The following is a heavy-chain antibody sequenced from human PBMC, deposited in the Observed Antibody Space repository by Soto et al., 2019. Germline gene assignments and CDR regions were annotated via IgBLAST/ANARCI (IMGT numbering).Heavy chain of an antibody. CDR1: GYTFTSYD. CDR2: MNPNSGNT. V-gene: IGHV1-8*01. CDR3: ARGQYYDLWSGYLNLYYYYGMDV. J-gene: IGHJ6*02. D-gene: IGHD3-3*01. Sequence: ASVKVSCKASGYTFTSYDINWVRQATGQGLEWMGWMNPNSGNTGYAQKFQGRVTMTRDTSISTAYMELSSLRSEDTAVYYCARGQYYDLWSGYLNLYYYYGMDVWGQGTTVTVSS.